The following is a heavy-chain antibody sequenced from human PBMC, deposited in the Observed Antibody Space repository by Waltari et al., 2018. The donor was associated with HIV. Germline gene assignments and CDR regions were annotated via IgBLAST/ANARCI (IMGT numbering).Heavy chain of an antibody. V-gene: IGHV1-8*01. J-gene: IGHJ4*02. CDR2: MNPNSGNT. CDR3: ARALDYYDSSALYYFDY. CDR1: GYTFTSYD. Sequence: QVQLVQSGAEVKKPGASVKVSCKASGYTFTSYDINWVRQATGQGLEWMGWMNPNSGNTAYAQKFQGRVTMTRNTSISTAYMELSSLRSEDTAVYYCARALDYYDSSALYYFDYWGQGTLVIVSS. D-gene: IGHD3-22*01.